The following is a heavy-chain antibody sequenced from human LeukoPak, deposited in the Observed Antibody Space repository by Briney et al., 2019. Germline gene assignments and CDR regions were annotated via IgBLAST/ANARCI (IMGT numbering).Heavy chain of an antibody. CDR2: XXXSGXTI. Sequence: PGGSLRLSCAASGFTFSDYYMSWIRQAPGKGLEWVSYXXXSGXTIYYADSVKGRFTISRDNAKNSLYLQMNSLRAEDTAVYYCASXXXXSYXXGSYYSRGDAFDIWGQGTMVTVSS. D-gene: IGHD3-10*01. CDR1: GFTFSDYY. V-gene: IGHV3-11*01. CDR3: ASXXXXSYXXGSYYSRGDAFDI. J-gene: IGHJ3*02.